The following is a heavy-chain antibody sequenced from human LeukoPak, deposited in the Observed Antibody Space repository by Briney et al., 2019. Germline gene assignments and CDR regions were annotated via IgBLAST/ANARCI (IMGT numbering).Heavy chain of an antibody. CDR1: GYTFTSYD. J-gene: IGHJ4*02. V-gene: IGHV1-8*01. D-gene: IGHD4-23*01. CDR3: ATVLTTDLAYGGNSEAYYFDY. Sequence: GASVKVSCKASGYTFTSYDINWVRQATGQGLEWMGWMNPNSGNTGYAQKFQGRVTMTRNTSISTAYMELSSLRSEDTAVYYCATVLTTDLAYGGNSEAYYFDYWGQGTLVTVSS. CDR2: MNPNSGNT.